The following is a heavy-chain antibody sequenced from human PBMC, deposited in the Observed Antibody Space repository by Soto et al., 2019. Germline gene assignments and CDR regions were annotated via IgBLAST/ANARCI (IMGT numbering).Heavy chain of an antibody. CDR1: GFTFSSYA. CDR2: ISGSGDST. D-gene: IGHD2-2*01. J-gene: IGHJ4*02. V-gene: IGHV3-23*01. Sequence: LRLSCAASGFTFSSYAMSWVRQAPGKGLEWVSTISGSGDSTYYADSVKGRFTISRDNSKNTLYLQMSSLRAEDTAVYYCAKPARASSTSSYDYWGQGTLVTVS. CDR3: AKPARASSTSSYDY.